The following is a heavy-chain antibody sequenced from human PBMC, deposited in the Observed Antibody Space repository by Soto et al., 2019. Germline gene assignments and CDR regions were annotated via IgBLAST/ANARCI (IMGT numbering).Heavy chain of an antibody. CDR1: GFTFGDYA. CDR2: ISDGDGDT. J-gene: IGHJ4*02. Sequence: PGGSLRLSCAASGFTFGDYAMTWVRQAPGKGLEWVSDISDGDGDTHYADSVKGRFTTSRDNSKNTLYLQMSSLRAEDAAVYHCAKGRTYFDFWGQGTLVTVSS. CDR3: AKGRTYFDF. V-gene: IGHV3-23*01.